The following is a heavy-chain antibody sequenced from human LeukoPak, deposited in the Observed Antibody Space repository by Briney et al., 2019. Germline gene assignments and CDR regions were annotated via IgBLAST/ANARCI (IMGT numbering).Heavy chain of an antibody. V-gene: IGHV1-2*02. D-gene: IGHD2-2*01. J-gene: IGHJ6*03. CDR1: GYTFTGYY. Sequence: GASVKVSCKASGYTFTGYYMHWVRQAPGQGLEWMGWINPNSGGTNYAKKFQGRVTMTRDTSISTAYMELSRLRSDDTAVYYCATQVLPSGNCSSTSCYVYYYYYYMDVWGKGTTVTVSS. CDR3: ATQVLPSGNCSSTSCYVYYYYYYMDV. CDR2: INPNSGGT.